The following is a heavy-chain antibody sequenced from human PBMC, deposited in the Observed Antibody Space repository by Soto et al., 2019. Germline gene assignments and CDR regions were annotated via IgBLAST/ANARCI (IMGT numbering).Heavy chain of an antibody. CDR2: IYYSGST. D-gene: IGHD6-13*01. V-gene: IGHV4-39*01. CDR1: GGSISSSDYY. J-gene: IGHJ4*02. CDR3: VKDKWYNNTWYLDY. Sequence: SETLSLTCTVSGGSISSSDYYWGWIRQPPGKGLEWIGSIYYSGSTYYNPSLKSRVTISVDTSKNQFSLKLNSLRPEDTALYYCVKDKWYNNTWYLDYWGQGTLVTVSS.